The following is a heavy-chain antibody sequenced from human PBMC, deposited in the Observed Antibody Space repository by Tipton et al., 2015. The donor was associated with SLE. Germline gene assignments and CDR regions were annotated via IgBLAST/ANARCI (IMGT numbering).Heavy chain of an antibody. CDR3: AREWKIAAIGEGLDI. Sequence: TLSLTRTVSGGSITSHYWSWVRQPPGKGLEWIGYIHHSGSANQNPSPKSRVTISVDTSKNQFSLNLSSVTAADTAVYFCAREWKIAAIGEGLDIWGQGTMVTVAS. D-gene: IGHD6-13*01. CDR1: GGSITSHY. V-gene: IGHV4-59*11. J-gene: IGHJ3*02. CDR2: IHHSGSA.